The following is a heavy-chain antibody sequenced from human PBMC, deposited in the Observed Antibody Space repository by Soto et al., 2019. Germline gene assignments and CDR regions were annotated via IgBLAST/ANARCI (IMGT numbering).Heavy chain of an antibody. V-gene: IGHV5-10-1*01. Sequence: GESLKISCKGSGYSFTSYWISWVRQMPGKGLEWMGRIDPSDSYTNYSPSFQGHVTISADKSISTAYLQWSSLKASDTAMYYCARHIGGYPTYYYYGMDVWGQGTKVTVSS. CDR2: IDPSDSYT. J-gene: IGHJ6*02. CDR3: ARHIGGYPTYYYYGMDV. D-gene: IGHD3-22*01. CDR1: GYSFTSYW.